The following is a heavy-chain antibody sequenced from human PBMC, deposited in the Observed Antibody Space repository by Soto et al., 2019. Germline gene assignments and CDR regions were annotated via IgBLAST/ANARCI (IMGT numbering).Heavy chain of an antibody. CDR3: ARGLGLLWFGELLYFWFDH. CDR2: INHSGST. CDR1: DGSFSGYY. J-gene: IGHJ5*02. Sequence: NPSDTLSLTCAAYDGSFSGYYWSWSRQPPRKGLEWIGEINHSGSTNYNPSLKSRVTISVDTSKNQLSLKMSSVNAADTAVYYCARGLGLLWFGELLYFWFDHLGQGTMVT. V-gene: IGHV4-34*01. D-gene: IGHD3-10*01.